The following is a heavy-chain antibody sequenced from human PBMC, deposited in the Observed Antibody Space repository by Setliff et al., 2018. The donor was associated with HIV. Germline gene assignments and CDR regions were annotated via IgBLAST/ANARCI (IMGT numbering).Heavy chain of an antibody. CDR3: ARSSTPDTRAYYPDY. CDR2: IYHGGST. V-gene: IGHV4-4*02. D-gene: IGHD3-22*01. J-gene: IGHJ4*02. CDR1: GGSISSNNW. Sequence: TLSLTCAVSGGSISSNNWWSWVRQPPGKGLEWIGEIYHGGSTNYNSSLKSRVTISVDKSKNQFSLKLTSVTAADTAVYYCARSSTPDTRAYYPDYWGQGTLVTVS.